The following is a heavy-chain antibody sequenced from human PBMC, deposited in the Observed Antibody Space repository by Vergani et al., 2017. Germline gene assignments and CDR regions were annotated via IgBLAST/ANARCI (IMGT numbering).Heavy chain of an antibody. Sequence: QVQLVQSGAEVKKPGASVKVSCKASGYTFTGYYMHWVRQAPGQGLEWMGWINPNSGGTNYAQKFQGRVTMTRDTSNSTAYMELSRLRSDDTAVYYCARGYCSGGSCYSTFDYWGQGTLVTVSS. D-gene: IGHD2-15*01. CDR2: INPNSGGT. V-gene: IGHV1-2*02. CDR3: ARGYCSGGSCYSTFDY. J-gene: IGHJ4*02. CDR1: GYTFTGYY.